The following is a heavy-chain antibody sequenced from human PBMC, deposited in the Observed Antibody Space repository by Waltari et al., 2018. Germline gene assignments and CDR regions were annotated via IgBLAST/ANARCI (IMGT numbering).Heavy chain of an antibody. V-gene: IGHV3-7*04. CDR3: ARDRGWNTFDY. J-gene: IGHJ4*02. CDR2: IKEDGSQT. CDR1: GFTFSSYW. D-gene: IGHD6-19*01. Sequence: EVQLVESGGNLVQPGGSLRLSCAASGFTFSSYWITWVRHAPGRGLEWVANIKEDGSQTYYVDSVKGRFTISRDNAKNSLYLQMNSLRAEDTGLYYCARDRGWNTFDYWGQGTLVTVSS.